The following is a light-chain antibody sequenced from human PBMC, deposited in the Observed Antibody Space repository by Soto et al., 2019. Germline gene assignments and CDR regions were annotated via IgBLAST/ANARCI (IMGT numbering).Light chain of an antibody. CDR2: EGS. CDR3: SSYEGGVV. CDR1: SSGVENYNL. J-gene: IGLJ3*02. V-gene: IGLV2-23*01. Sequence: QSALTQPASVSGSPGQSITLYCTRASSGVENYNLVSWYQHHPGKAPKLIIYEGSQRPSGVSDRFSGSKSGNTASLTISGLQAEDEAYYYCSSYEGGVVFGGGTKLTVL.